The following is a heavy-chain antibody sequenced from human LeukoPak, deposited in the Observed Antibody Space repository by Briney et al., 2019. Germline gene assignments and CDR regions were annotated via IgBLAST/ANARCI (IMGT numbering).Heavy chain of an antibody. V-gene: IGHV3-48*04. CDR2: ISISSSMV. Sequence: PGGSLRLSCEGSGFALSRHSMNWVRQAPGKGLEWLSYISISSSMVYYADSVKGRFTISRDNAKNSLYLQMNSLRAEDTALYYCARDLQDYYYMDVWGKGTTVTVSS. CDR1: GFALSRHS. CDR3: ARDLQDYYYMDV. J-gene: IGHJ6*03.